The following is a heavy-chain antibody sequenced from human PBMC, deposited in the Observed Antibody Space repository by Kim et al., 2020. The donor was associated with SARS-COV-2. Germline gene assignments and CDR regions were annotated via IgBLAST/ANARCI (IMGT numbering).Heavy chain of an antibody. V-gene: IGHV3-9*01. CDR3: AKDRGFVGATNYFDY. D-gene: IGHD1-26*01. J-gene: IGHJ4*01. Sequence: GGSLRLSCAASGFTFDDYAMHWVRQAPGKGLEWVSGISWNSGSIGYADSVKGRFTISRDNAKNSLYLQMNSLRAEDTALYYCAKDRGFVGATNYFDYWG. CDR1: GFTFDDYA. CDR2: ISWNSGSI.